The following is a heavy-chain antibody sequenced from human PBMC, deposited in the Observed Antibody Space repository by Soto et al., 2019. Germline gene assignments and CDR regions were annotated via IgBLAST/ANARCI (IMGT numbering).Heavy chain of an antibody. V-gene: IGHV4-39*01. CDR2: IDNGGNT. CDR3: VKRSLFVAHT. D-gene: IGHD2-21*01. CDR1: GRTFSINADF. Sequence: SETLSLTCTVSGRTFSINADFWYLAWIRQPPGKGLEWIGSIDNGGNTYYNPPLKSRVIISADTSKNQFSLSLNSVTAADTAVYYCVKRSLFVAHTWGQGILVTVSS. J-gene: IGHJ4*02.